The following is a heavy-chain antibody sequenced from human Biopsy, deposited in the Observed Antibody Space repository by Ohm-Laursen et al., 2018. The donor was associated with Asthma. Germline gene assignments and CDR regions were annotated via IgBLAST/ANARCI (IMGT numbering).Heavy chain of an antibody. CDR2: ISYDGSNK. Sequence: SLRLSCAASGFTFSSFGMHWVRQAPGKGLEWVACISYDGSNKYYADSVKGRSTISRDNSKNTLYLQMNSLRAEDTAVYYCSREEPTSGWYQGSILRWGQGTLVTISS. CDR3: SREEPTSGWYQGSILR. J-gene: IGHJ4*02. D-gene: IGHD6-19*01. CDR1: GFTFSSFG. V-gene: IGHV3-30*03.